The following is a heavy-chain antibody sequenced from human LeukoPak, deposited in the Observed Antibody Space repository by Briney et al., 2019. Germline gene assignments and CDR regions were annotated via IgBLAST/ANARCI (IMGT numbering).Heavy chain of an antibody. Sequence: PGRALRVSRVPPGVTLSSYAMHRVRQAPGKGLEWGAVISYDGSNKYYADSVKGRFPISRDNSKNTLYLQMNSLRAEDTAVYYCARDLTYYDILTGLFYWGQGTLVTVSS. J-gene: IGHJ4*02. CDR3: ARDLTYYDILTGLFY. CDR2: ISYDGSNK. CDR1: GVTLSSYA. V-gene: IGHV3-30*04. D-gene: IGHD3-9*01.